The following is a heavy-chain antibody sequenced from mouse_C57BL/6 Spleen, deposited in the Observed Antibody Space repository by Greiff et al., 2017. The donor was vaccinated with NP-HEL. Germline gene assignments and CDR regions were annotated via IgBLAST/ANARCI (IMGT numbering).Heavy chain of an antibody. CDR2: IEPETGGT. CDR1: GYTFTDYE. Sequence: QVQLKQSGAELVRPGASVTLSCQASGYTFTDYEMHWVKQTPVHGLEWIGAIEPETGGTAYNQKFKGKDILTADKSSSTAYMELRSLTSEDSAVYYWTDGNSWFAYWGQGTLVTVSA. CDR3: TDGNSWFAY. J-gene: IGHJ3*01. D-gene: IGHD2-1*01. V-gene: IGHV1-15*01.